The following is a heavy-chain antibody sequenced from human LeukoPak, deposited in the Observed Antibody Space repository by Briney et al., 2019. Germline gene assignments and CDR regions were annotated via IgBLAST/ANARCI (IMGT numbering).Heavy chain of an antibody. CDR1: GGSISGYY. CDR3: ARNAQTLIVGALLYYFDY. V-gene: IGHV4-34*01. Sequence: SETLSLTCTVSGGSISGYYWSWIRQPPGKGLEWIGEINHSGSTNYNPSLKSRVTISVDTSKNQFSLKLSSVTAADTAVYYCARNAQTLIVGALLYYFDYWGQGTLVTVSS. CDR2: INHSGST. J-gene: IGHJ4*02. D-gene: IGHD1-26*01.